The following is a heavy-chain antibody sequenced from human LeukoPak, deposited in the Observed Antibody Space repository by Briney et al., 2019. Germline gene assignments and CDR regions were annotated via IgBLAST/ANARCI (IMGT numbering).Heavy chain of an antibody. CDR2: IYYSGST. D-gene: IGHD3-3*01. CDR1: GGSISSGDYY. Sequence: SETLSLTCTVSGGSISSGDYYWSWIRQPPGKGLEWIGYIYYSGSTYYNPSLKSRVTISVDTSKNQFSLKLSSVTAADTAVYYCARLGVWSGYQTPYYFDYWGQGTLVTVSS. CDR3: ARLGVWSGYQTPYYFDY. J-gene: IGHJ4*02. V-gene: IGHV4-30-4*01.